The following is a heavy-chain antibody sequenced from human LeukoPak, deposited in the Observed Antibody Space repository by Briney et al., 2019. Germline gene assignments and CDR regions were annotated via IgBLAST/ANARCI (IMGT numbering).Heavy chain of an antibody. J-gene: IGHJ4*02. Sequence: ASVKVSCKASGYTFTNYGITWVRQAPGQGLEWMGWISASNGDTHYSEKFQDRITVTTDTSTSTAYMELRSLVSDDTAVYYCARDYGDYVSVGEYWGQGTLVTVSS. V-gene: IGHV1-18*01. D-gene: IGHD4-17*01. CDR2: ISASNGDT. CDR3: ARDYGDYVSVGEY. CDR1: GYTFTNYG.